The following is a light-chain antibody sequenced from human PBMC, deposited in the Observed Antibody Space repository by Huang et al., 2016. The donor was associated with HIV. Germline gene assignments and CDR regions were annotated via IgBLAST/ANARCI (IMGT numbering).Light chain of an antibody. J-gene: IGKJ1*01. CDR2: GAS. CDR3: QQYNNWPRT. CDR1: QSVGRN. V-gene: IGKV3-15*01. Sequence: IVMTQSPATLSVSPGERATLSCRVSQSVGRNLAWYQQKPGQAPRLLIYGASTRATGVPARFSGSGSGTEFTLTISSLQSEDFAVYYCQQYNNWPRTFGQGTKVDIK.